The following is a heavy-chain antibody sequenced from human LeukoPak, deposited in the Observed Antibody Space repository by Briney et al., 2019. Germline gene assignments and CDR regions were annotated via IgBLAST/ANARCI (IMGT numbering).Heavy chain of an antibody. CDR2: IYYSGST. CDR3: AGLERHIAARLGWYFDY. Sequence: SETLSLTCTVSGGSISSGGYYWSWIRQHPGKGLEWIGYIYYSGSTYYNPSLKSRVTISVDTSKNQFSLKLSSVTAADTAVYYCAGLERHIAARLGWYFDYWGQGTLVTVSS. V-gene: IGHV4-31*03. J-gene: IGHJ4*02. D-gene: IGHD6-6*01. CDR1: GGSISSGGYY.